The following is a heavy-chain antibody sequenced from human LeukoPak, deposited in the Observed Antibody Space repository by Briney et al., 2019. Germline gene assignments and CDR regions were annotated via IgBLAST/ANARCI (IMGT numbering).Heavy chain of an antibody. CDR3: ARHNGFDRGYYYYMDV. Sequence: PSETLSLTCTVSGGFINSYYWSWIRQPAGKGLEWIGRAYTSGITNYNLSLKSRITMSVDTSKNQFSLKLTSVTVADTAVYYCARHNGFDRGYYYYMDVWGKGTTVTVSS. CDR1: GGFINSYY. CDR2: AYTSGIT. J-gene: IGHJ6*03. D-gene: IGHD3-9*01. V-gene: IGHV4-4*07.